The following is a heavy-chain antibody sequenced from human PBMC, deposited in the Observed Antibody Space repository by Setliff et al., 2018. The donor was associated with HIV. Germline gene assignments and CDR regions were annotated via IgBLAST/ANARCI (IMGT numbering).Heavy chain of an antibody. Sequence: SGPTCEPPQTLTLTCTVSGFSLASIGVGVGWVRQPPGEGLEWLALIYWDDDTRYNPSLKSRLTITKDTSRNQVDLTVSNMDPVDTATYFCVHASYYRDVYFDAWGQGVLVTVSS. CDR3: VHASYYRDVYFDA. CDR1: GFSLASIGVG. J-gene: IGHJ4*01. CDR2: IYWDDDT. V-gene: IGHV2-5*02. D-gene: IGHD3-10*01.